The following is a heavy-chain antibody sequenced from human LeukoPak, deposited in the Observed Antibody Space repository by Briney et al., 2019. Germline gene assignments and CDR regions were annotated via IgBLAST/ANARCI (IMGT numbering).Heavy chain of an antibody. D-gene: IGHD6-13*01. J-gene: IGHJ5*02. CDR2: INHSGST. V-gene: IGHV4-34*01. CDR3: ARGSGPYSSSWNNWFDP. CDR1: GGSFSGYY. Sequence: SETLSLTCAVYGGSFSGYYWSWIRQPPGKGLEWIGEINHSGSTNYNPSLKSRVTISVDTSKNQVSLRLSSVTAADTAVYHCARGSGPYSSSWNNWFDPWGQGTLVTVSS.